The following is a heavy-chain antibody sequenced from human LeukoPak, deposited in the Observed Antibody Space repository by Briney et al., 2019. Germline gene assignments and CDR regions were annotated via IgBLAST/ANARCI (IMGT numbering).Heavy chain of an antibody. CDR1: GGTFSSYA. CDR3: ARDADIAVAGISSANWFDP. CDR2: IIPIFGMA. V-gene: IGHV1-69*04. Sequence: SVKVSCKASGGTFSSYAISWVRQAPGQGLEWMGRIIPIFGMANHAQNFQGRVTITADKSTSAAYMELSSLTSEDTAVYFCARDADIAVAGISSANWFDPWGQGTLVTVSA. J-gene: IGHJ5*02. D-gene: IGHD6-19*01.